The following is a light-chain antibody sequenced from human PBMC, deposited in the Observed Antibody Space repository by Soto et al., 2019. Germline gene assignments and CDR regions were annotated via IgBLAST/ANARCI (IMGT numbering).Light chain of an antibody. CDR1: QNINTY. CDR2: GAA. CDR3: QKNSSAPFN. J-gene: IGKJ3*01. V-gene: IGKV1-39*01. Sequence: EIQMTHSPYSLSAVVGNRVTFTCLASQNINTYLNWYQQKPGKAPKLLIFGAASLQSGVPSRFSGSGSRTDFTLTITSLQPEDFATYYCQKNSSAPFNCGPGNTGDIK.